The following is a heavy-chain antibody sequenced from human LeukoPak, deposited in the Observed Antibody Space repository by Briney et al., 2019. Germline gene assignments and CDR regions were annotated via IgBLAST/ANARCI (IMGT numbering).Heavy chain of an antibody. CDR1: GGSFSGYY. CDR2: INHSGST. CDR3: ASSYCGGDCYIFDY. V-gene: IGHV4-34*01. D-gene: IGHD2-21*02. J-gene: IGHJ4*02. Sequence: SETLSLTCAVYGGSFSGYYWSWIRQPPVKGLEWIGEINHSGSTNYNPSLKSRVTISVDTSKNQFSLKLSSVTAADTAVYYCASSYCGGDCYIFDYWGQGTLVTVSS.